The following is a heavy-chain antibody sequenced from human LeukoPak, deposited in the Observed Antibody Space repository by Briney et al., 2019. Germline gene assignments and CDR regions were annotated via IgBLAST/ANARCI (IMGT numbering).Heavy chain of an antibody. CDR3: ARGGRWLQFSWFGP. V-gene: IGHV4-34*01. CDR1: GGSFSGYY. Sequence: PSETLSLTCAVYGGSFSGYYWSWIRQPPGKGLEWIGEINHSGSTNYNPSLKSRVTISVDTSKNQFSLKLSSVTAADTAVYYCARGGRWLQFSWFGPWGQGTLVTVSS. D-gene: IGHD5-24*01. J-gene: IGHJ5*02. CDR2: INHSGST.